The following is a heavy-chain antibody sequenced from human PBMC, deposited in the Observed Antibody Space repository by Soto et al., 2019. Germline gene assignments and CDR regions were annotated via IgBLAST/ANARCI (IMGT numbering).Heavy chain of an antibody. V-gene: IGHV4-59*11. CDR2: IYYRGTT. J-gene: IGHJ4*02. CDR1: GASITSHY. D-gene: IGHD2-21*01. CDR3: AREDQIVGSLDY. Sequence: PSETLSLTCTVSGASITSHYWSWIRQPPGKGLEWIGHIYYRGTTNYNPSLKSRVTISADTSKNQFSLKLNSVTAADTAVFYCAREDQIVGSLDYWGQGILVTVPQ.